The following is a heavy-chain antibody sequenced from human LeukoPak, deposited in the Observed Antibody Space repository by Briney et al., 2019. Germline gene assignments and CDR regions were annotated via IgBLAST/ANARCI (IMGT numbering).Heavy chain of an antibody. J-gene: IGHJ6*02. D-gene: IGHD3-22*01. CDR3: ARGRIAKIVVVHSFSYGMDV. V-gene: IGHV4-34*01. CDR2: LNDYTGDT. CDR1: GGSFTDYF. Sequence: PSETLSLTCTVFGGSFTDYFWTWLRHSPGKGLEWIGELNDYTGDTNYNPSLNSRVSISLEKSKNQFSLELRSVTAADTAVYYCARGRIAKIVVVHSFSYGMDVWGQGTTVTVSS.